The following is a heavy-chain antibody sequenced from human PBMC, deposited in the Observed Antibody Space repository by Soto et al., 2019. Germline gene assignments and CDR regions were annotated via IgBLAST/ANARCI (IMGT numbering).Heavy chain of an antibody. CDR2: LYNSGST. Sequence: SETLSLTCTVSGVSIISYYWSWIRQPPGKELEWIGFLYNSGSTNYNPSLKSRVTISGDTSNNQFSLKVTSVTAADTAVYYCARGTGIRGPSDYWGQGTLVTVSS. CDR1: GVSIISYY. CDR3: ARGTGIRGPSDY. D-gene: IGHD1-1*01. J-gene: IGHJ4*02. V-gene: IGHV4-59*13.